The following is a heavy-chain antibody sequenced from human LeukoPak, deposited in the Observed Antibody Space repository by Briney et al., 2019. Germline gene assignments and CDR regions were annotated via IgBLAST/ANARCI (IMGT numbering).Heavy chain of an antibody. CDR2: MNPNSGNT. CDR3: ARGIPDSSGYSYANVISEELYYFDY. V-gene: IGHV1-8*01. J-gene: IGHJ4*02. Sequence: ASVTVSFKASGYTFTIYDINWVRQAPGQGLEWMGWMNPNSGNTGYAQKFQGRGRMTRNTSISTAYMELSSLRSEDTALYYCARGIPDSSGYSYANVISEELYYFDYWGQGTLVTVSS. D-gene: IGHD3-22*01. CDR1: GYTFTIYD.